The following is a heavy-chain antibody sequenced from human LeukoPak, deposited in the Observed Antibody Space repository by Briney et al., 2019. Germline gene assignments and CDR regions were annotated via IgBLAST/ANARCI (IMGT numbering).Heavy chain of an antibody. V-gene: IGHV2-5*02. CDR2: IYWDDDK. D-gene: IGHD3-22*01. CDR3: AHHQWLWGPLDYFDY. CDR1: GFSLSTSGVG. J-gene: IGHJ4*02. Sequence: SGPTLVNPAQTLTLTCTFSGFSLSTSGVGVGWIRQPPGKALEWLALIYWDDDKRYSPSLKSRLTITKDTSKNQVVLTMTNMDPVDTDTYYCAHHQWLWGPLDYFDYWGQGTLVTVSS.